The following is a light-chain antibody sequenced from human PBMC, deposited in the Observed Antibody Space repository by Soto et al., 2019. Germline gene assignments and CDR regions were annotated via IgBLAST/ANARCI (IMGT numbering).Light chain of an antibody. CDR3: CSYAGSSTSGVV. V-gene: IGLV2-23*02. CDR2: EVS. Sequence: QSVLTQPASVSGSPGQSITISCTGTSSDVGSYNLVSWYQQHPGKDPKLMIYEVSKRPSGVSNRFSGSKSGNTASLTISGLQAEDEADYYCCSYAGSSTSGVVFGGGTTLTVL. J-gene: IGLJ2*01. CDR1: SSDVGSYNL.